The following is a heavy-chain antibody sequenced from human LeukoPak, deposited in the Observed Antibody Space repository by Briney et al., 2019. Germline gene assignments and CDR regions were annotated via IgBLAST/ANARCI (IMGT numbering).Heavy chain of an antibody. Sequence: PGGSLRLSCAASGFTVSSNYMSWVRQAPGKGLEWVSIIYDGGSTYYAESVRGRFVISRDNSENTLYLHMNNLRAEDTAMYYCTTSYGTKRYFFDNWSQGTLVAVSS. D-gene: IGHD3-9*01. CDR2: IYDGGST. CDR1: GFTVSSNY. V-gene: IGHV3-66*01. J-gene: IGHJ4*02. CDR3: TTSYGTKRYFFDN.